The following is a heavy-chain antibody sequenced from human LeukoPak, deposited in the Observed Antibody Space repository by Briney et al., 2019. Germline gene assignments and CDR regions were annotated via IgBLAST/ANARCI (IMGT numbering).Heavy chain of an antibody. CDR1: GDSISSYY. CDR3: ARDIKKRITIFGVVSVYYMDV. D-gene: IGHD3-3*01. J-gene: IGHJ6*03. CDR2: IYTSGST. V-gene: IGHV4-4*07. Sequence: SETLSLTCTVSGDSISSYYWSWIRQPAGKGLEWIGRIYTSGSTNYNPSLKSRVTMSVDTSKNQFSLKLSSVTAADTAVYYCARDIKKRITIFGVVSVYYMDVWGKGTTVTVSS.